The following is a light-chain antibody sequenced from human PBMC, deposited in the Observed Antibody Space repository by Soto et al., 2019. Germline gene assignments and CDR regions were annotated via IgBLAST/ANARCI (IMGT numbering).Light chain of an antibody. V-gene: IGKV1-39*01. CDR2: DAS. J-gene: IGKJ1*01. CDR1: QSISNF. CDR3: QQSYVTPRT. Sequence: DIQMTQSPSSLSASVGDRVTITCRASQSISNFLNWYQHRLGKAPKLLIYDASSLQSGVPSRFSGSGSGTDFTLTISSRQPEDFATYYCQQSYVTPRTFGQGTKVDI.